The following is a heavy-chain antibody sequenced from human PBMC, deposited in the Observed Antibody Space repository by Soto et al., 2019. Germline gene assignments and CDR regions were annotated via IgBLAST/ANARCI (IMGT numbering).Heavy chain of an antibody. CDR3: ARDTGSGSYYFDY. Sequence: GASVKVSCKSSGYTFTGYYMHWVRQAPGQGLEWMGWINPNSGGTNYAQKFRGWVTMTRDTSISTAYMELSRLRSDDTAVYYCARDTGSGSYYFDYWGQGTLVTVSS. CDR2: INPNSGGT. V-gene: IGHV1-2*04. D-gene: IGHD3-10*01. CDR1: GYTFTGYY. J-gene: IGHJ4*02.